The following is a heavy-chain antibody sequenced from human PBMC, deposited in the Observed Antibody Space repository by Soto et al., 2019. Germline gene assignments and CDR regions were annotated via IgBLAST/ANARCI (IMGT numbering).Heavy chain of an antibody. CDR3: ARLLRFLEWPGYYYYYYMDV. Sequence: SETLSLTCTVSGGSISSYYWSWIRQPPGKGLEWIGYIYYSGSTNYNPSLKSRVTISVDTSKNQFSLKLSSVTAADTAVYYCARLLRFLEWPGYYYYYYMDVWGKGTTVTSP. D-gene: IGHD3-3*01. CDR1: GGSISSYY. V-gene: IGHV4-59*08. CDR2: IYYSGST. J-gene: IGHJ6*03.